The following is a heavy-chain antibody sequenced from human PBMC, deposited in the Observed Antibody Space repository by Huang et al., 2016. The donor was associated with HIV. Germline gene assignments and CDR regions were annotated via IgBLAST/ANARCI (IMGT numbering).Heavy chain of an antibody. Sequence: QIHLVQSGPEVKQPGASVKVSCKASGYKFNIYEITWVRQTPGQGLEWMGWISGDNVSTRFAQKFQDRLTMTTDVSTSTAYLELRSLRLDDTAVYYCARTKGEFDFWGQGALVTVSS. CDR3: ARTKGEFDF. CDR1: GYKFNIYE. D-gene: IGHD3-16*01. J-gene: IGHJ4*02. V-gene: IGHV1-18*04. CDR2: ISGDNVST.